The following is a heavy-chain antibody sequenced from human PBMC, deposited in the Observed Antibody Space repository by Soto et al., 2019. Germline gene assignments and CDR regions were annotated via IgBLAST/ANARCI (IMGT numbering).Heavy chain of an antibody. CDR1: GFTFSSYW. V-gene: IGHV3-7*03. Sequence: GGSLRLSCAASGFTFSSYWMSWVRQAPGKGLEWVANIKQDGSEKYYVDSVKGRFTISRDNAKNSLYLQMHSLRAEDTAVYYCASSAKHSSGWYFSGFDYWGQGTLVTVSS. CDR2: IKQDGSEK. D-gene: IGHD6-19*01. J-gene: IGHJ4*02. CDR3: ASSAKHSSGWYFSGFDY.